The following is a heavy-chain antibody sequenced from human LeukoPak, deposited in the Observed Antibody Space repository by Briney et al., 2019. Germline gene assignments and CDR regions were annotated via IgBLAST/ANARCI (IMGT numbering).Heavy chain of an antibody. CDR3: TTLFDSGPGY. V-gene: IGHV3-74*01. CDR1: GFTVSSNY. Sequence: PGGSLRLSCAASGFTVSSNYMSWVRQAPGKGLVWVAGINSDGGTANYADSVRGRFTISRDNAKNMLYLQMNSLRVGDTAVYYCTTLFDSGPGYWGQGTLVTVSS. CDR2: INSDGGTA. J-gene: IGHJ4*02. D-gene: IGHD3-10*01.